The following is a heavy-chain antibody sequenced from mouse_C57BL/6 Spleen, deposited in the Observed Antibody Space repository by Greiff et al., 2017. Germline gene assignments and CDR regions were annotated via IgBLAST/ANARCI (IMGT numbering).Heavy chain of an antibody. J-gene: IGHJ2*01. CDR3: ARRGTWDGEYYFDY. CDR1: GYTFTDYY. Sequence: EVQLQQSGPELVKPGASVKISCKASGYTFTDYYMNWVKQSHGKSLEWIGDINPNNGGTSYNQKFKGKATLTVDKSSSTAYMELRSLTSEDSAVYYCARRGTWDGEYYFDYWGQGTTLTVSS. V-gene: IGHV1-26*01. D-gene: IGHD4-1*01. CDR2: INPNNGGT.